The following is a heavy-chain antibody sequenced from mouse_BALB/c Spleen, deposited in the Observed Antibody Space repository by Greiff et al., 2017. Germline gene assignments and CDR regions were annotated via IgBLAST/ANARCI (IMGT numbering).Heavy chain of an antibody. V-gene: IGHV5-17*02. CDR2: ISSGSSTI. CDR3: ARSYRYDAYYFDY. D-gene: IGHD2-14*01. Sequence: DVHLVESGGGLVQPGGSRKLSCAASGFTFSSFGMHWVRQAPEKGLEWVAYISSGSSTIYYADTVKGRFTISRDNPKNTLFLQMTSLRSEDTAMYYCARSYRYDAYYFDYWGQGTTLTVSS. CDR1: GFTFSSFG. J-gene: IGHJ2*01.